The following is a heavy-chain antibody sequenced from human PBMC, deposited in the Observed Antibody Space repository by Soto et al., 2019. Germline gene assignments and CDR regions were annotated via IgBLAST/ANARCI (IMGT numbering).Heavy chain of an antibody. V-gene: IGHV4-59*08. CDR2: EYSGST. CDR1: GASISRDH. CDR3: ATYTSDGGGRGY. D-gene: IGHD6-19*01. J-gene: IGHJ4*02. Sequence: QVQLQESGPGLVKPSETLSLTCTVSGASISRDHWNWIRQPPGKGLEWIGEYSGSTNYNPSLKSRPTISVDTSKNQFSLKLGSVTAADTAVYFCATYTSDGGGRGYWGQGTLVTVSS.